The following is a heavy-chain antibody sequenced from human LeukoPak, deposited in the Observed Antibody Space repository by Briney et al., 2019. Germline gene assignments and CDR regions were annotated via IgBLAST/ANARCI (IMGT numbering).Heavy chain of an antibody. CDR3: AKPYDYVWGSYRPATYYFDY. CDR1: GFTFSDYA. J-gene: IGHJ4*02. Sequence: GGSLRLSCAASGFTFSDYAIHWVRQAPGKGLEYVSVISGNGGTTYYANSVKGRFTISRDNSKNTVYLQMGSLRAEDMAVYYCAKPYDYVWGSYRPATYYFDYWGQGTLVTVSS. V-gene: IGHV3-64*01. CDR2: ISGNGGTT. D-gene: IGHD3-16*02.